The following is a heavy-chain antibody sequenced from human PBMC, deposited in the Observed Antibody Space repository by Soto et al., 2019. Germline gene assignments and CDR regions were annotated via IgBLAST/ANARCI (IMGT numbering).Heavy chain of an antibody. CDR3: AREGSGSFDE. J-gene: IGHJ4*02. CDR2: IWYDGSNK. V-gene: IGHV3-33*01. Sequence: QVQLVESGGGVVQPGRSLRLSCAASGFTFSSYGMHWVRQAPGKGLGWVAVIWYDGSNKYYADSVKGRFTISRDNSKNTLYVQVNSMRDKDTAVYYSAREGSGSFDEWGKGTRVTISS. CDR1: GFTFSSYG. D-gene: IGHD3-10*01.